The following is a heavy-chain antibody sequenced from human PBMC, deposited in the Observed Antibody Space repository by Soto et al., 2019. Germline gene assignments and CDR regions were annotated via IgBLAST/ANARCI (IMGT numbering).Heavy chain of an antibody. V-gene: IGHV3-30-3*01. J-gene: IGHJ6*02. CDR3: ARVVSSGWYWARYYYYGMDV. CDR2: ISYDGSNK. Sequence: QVQLVESGGGVVQPGRSLRLSCAASGFTFSSYAMHWVRQAPGKGLEWVAVISYDGSNKYYADSVKGRFTISRDNSKNTLYLRMHSLRAEDTAVYYCARVVSSGWYWARYYYYGMDVWGQGTTVTVSS. D-gene: IGHD6-19*01. CDR1: GFTFSSYA.